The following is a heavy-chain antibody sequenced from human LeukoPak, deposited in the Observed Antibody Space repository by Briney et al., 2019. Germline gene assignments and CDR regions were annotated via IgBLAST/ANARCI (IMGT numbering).Heavy chain of an antibody. CDR3: ARVRGGGFSPLYY. Sequence: SETLSLTCTVSGDSINGYSGTWVRQPPGKGLEWVGFVFDPGSTPYPPSLKSRVPISVDTSKTQFSLKLTSVTAADTAVYFCARVRGGGFSPLYYWGQGTLVTVSS. J-gene: IGHJ4*02. D-gene: IGHD3-16*01. CDR2: VFDPGST. V-gene: IGHV4-59*01. CDR1: GDSINGYS.